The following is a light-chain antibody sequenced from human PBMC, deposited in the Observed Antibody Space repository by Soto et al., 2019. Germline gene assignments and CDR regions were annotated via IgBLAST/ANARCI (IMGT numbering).Light chain of an antibody. J-gene: IGLJ1*01. CDR3: AAWDDSLNGHYV. CDR2: SDS. Sequence: QSVLTQPPSASGTPGQRVTISCSGSSSNIGRNTVNWYQQLPGTAPKVVIYSDSRRPSGVPDRFSGSKSGTSASLAISGLQSEDEADYYCAAWDDSLNGHYVFGAGTKVTVL. V-gene: IGLV1-44*01. CDR1: SSNIGRNT.